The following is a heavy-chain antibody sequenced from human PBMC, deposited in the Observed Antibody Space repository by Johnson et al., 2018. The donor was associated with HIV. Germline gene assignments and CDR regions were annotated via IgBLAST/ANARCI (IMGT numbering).Heavy chain of an antibody. J-gene: IGHJ3*02. Sequence: MLLVESGGGVVQPGRSLRLSCAASGFTFSSNYMSWVRQAPGKGLEWVSVIGASGGRTFYADSVKGRFTISRDNSKNTLYLQMNRLRADDTAVYYCAKPRYYDNAFEMWVQGTMVTVSS. CDR2: IGASGGRT. CDR3: AKPRYYDNAFEM. D-gene: IGHD3-16*01. V-gene: IGHV3-23*04. CDR1: GFTFSSNY.